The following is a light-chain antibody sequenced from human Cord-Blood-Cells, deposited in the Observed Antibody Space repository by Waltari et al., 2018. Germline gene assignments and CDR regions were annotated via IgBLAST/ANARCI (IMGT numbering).Light chain of an antibody. V-gene: IGKV1-39*01. Sequence: DIQMNQSPSSLSASVGDRVTITCRPSQSISSYLNWYQQKPGKAPKLLIYAASSLQSGVPSRFSGSGSGTDFTLTISSLQPEDFATYYCQQSYSTPYTFGQGTKLEIK. CDR1: QSISSY. CDR3: QQSYSTPYT. J-gene: IGKJ2*01. CDR2: AAS.